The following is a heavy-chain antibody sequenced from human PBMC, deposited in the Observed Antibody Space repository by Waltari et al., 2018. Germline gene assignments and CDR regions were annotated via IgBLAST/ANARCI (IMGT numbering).Heavy chain of an antibody. D-gene: IGHD2-2*03. V-gene: IGHV4-38-2*01. CDR2: IYHAGDT. CDR3: SRQVLGYCTSAACRRLES. CDR1: GYSINSGYY. J-gene: IGHJ4*02. Sequence: QVQLQESGPGLVKPSETLSLTCDVSGYSINSGYYWGWIRQSPGKGLEWIATIYHAGDTFYNPALKRRVTISMDTSKNQFALKVNSVTAADTAVYFCSRQVLGYCTSAACRRLESWGQGTLVTVSS.